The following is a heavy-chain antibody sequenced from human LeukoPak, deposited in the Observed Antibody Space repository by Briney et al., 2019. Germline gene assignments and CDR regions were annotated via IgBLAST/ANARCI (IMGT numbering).Heavy chain of an antibody. CDR2: ISSSGSTI. V-gene: IGHV3-48*03. Sequence: GGSLRLSCAASGFTFSSYEMNWVRQAPGKGLEWVSYISSSGSTIYYADSVKGRFTISRDNAKNSLYLQVHSLRAEDTAVYYCARDSHYYDSSDPKYYFDYWGQGTLVTVSS. CDR3: ARDSHYYDSSDPKYYFDY. CDR1: GFTFSSYE. D-gene: IGHD3-22*01. J-gene: IGHJ4*02.